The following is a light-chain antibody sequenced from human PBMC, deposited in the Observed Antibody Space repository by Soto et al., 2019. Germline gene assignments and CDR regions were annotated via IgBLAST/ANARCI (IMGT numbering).Light chain of an antibody. J-gene: IGKJ4*01. CDR2: GAS. CDR1: QSVSSSH. CDR3: QQYGRSIT. V-gene: IGKV3-20*01. Sequence: DIVLTQSPGTLSLSPGERATLSCRASQSVSSSHLAWYQQKPGQAPRLFIYGASSRATGIPDRFSGSGSGTDFTLTISRLQPEVFAVYYCQQYGRSITFGGGTKVEIK.